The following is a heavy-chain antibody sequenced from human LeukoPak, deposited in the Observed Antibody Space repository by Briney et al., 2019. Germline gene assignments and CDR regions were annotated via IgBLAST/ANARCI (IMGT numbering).Heavy chain of an antibody. CDR3: ARDRSTVTTWLDY. CDR1: GFTFSSFG. D-gene: IGHD4-17*01. V-gene: IGHV3-21*01. CDR2: ISSSGNYI. Sequence: GGSLRLSCATSGFTFSSFGINWVRQAPGKGLEWVSSISSSGNYIYYADSVKGRFTISRDNAKNSLYLQMNSLRAEDTAVYYCARDRSTVTTWLDYWGQGTLVTVSS. J-gene: IGHJ4*02.